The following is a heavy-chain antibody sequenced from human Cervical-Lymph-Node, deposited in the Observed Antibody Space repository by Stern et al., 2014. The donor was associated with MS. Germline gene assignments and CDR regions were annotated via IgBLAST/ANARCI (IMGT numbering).Heavy chain of an antibody. V-gene: IGHV1-46*01. J-gene: IGHJ6*02. CDR2: INPSGGST. D-gene: IGHD4-11*01. CDR1: GYTFTSYY. Sequence: QVQLVESGAEVKKPGASVKVSCKASGYTFTSYYMHWVRQAPGQGLEWMGIINPSGGSTSYAQKFQGRVTMTRDTSTSTVYMELSSLRSEDTAVYYCALLQIRHYYYYGMDVWGQGTTVTVSS. CDR3: ALLQIRHYYYYGMDV.